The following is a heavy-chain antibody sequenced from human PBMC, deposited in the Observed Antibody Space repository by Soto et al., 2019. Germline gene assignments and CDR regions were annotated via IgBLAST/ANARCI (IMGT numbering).Heavy chain of an antibody. D-gene: IGHD2-15*01. CDR3: ASSHCSGGTCGYYYYGMDV. V-gene: IGHV1-69*06. J-gene: IGHJ6*02. Sequence: SVKVSCKASGGTFSSYAISWVRQAPGQGLEWMGGIIPIFGTANYAQKFQGRVTITADKSTSTAYMELSSPRSEDTAVYYCASSHCSGGTCGYYYYGMDVWGQGTTVTVCS. CDR2: IIPIFGTA. CDR1: GGTFSSYA.